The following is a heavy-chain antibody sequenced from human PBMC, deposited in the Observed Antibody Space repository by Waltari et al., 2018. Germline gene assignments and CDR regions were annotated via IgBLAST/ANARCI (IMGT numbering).Heavy chain of an antibody. Sequence: QLVQSGAEVKKPGRSLRLSCAASGFTFSSYGIHWCGQAPGKGLEWVAVIWYNGSNKFYADSVKGRFTISRDNSKNTLYLQMNSLRAEDTAVYYCAKEGSGWVSLDYWGQGTLVTVSS. V-gene: IGHV3-33*06. CDR3: AKEGSGWVSLDY. CDR2: IWYNGSNK. D-gene: IGHD6-19*01. J-gene: IGHJ4*02. CDR1: GFTFSSYG.